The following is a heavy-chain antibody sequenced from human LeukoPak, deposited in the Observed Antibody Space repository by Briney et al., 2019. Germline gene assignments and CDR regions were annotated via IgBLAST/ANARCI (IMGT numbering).Heavy chain of an antibody. CDR2: ISSSGSTI. CDR1: GFTFSK. V-gene: IGHV3-48*03. Sequence: GGSLRLSCAASGFTFSKMNWVRQAPGKGLEWVSYISSSGSTIYYADSVKGRFTISRDNAKNSLYLQMNSLRVEDTAVYYCARDQAMVRGVITVDYWGQGTLVTVSS. CDR3: ARDQAMVRGVITVDY. D-gene: IGHD3-10*01. J-gene: IGHJ4*02.